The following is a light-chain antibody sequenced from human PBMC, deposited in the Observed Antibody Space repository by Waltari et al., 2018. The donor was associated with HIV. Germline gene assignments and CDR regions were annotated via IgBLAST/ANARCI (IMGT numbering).Light chain of an antibody. J-gene: IGLJ2*01. V-gene: IGLV3-21*02. CDR3: QVGEGRGDPVI. CDR1: NIAATKS. CDR2: DDR. Sequence: SYVLTQPPSVSVAPGQTARITCGGNNIAATKSVHWYRLIPGQATVVVLYDDRDRPSGIPDRFSGSSSGDTATLTISRAEAGDEADYYCQVGEGRGDPVIFGGGTKLAVV.